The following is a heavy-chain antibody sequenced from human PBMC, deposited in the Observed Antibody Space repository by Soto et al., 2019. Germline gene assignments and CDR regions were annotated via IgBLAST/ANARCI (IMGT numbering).Heavy chain of an antibody. J-gene: IGHJ4*02. V-gene: IGHV1-46*01. CDR3: TRSYVTSRPIDF. D-gene: IGHD3-10*02. Sequence: ASVKVSCKASGYSLTSYYMHWVRQAPGQGLEWMGITNPSDGSTNYAQKFQGRVTMTSDTSTSTVYMEMSSLRSEDTAMYYCTRSYVTSRPIDFWGQGTLVTVSS. CDR1: GYSLTSYY. CDR2: TNPSDGST.